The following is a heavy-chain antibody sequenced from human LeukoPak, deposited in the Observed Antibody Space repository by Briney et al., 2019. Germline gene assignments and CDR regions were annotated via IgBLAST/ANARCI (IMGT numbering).Heavy chain of an antibody. CDR3: ARDQNV. J-gene: IGHJ1*01. Sequence: GGSLRLSCAASGFTVSGSYISWVRQAPGKGLEWVSVTYSGSNTDYADSVKGRLTISRDSSKNTLYLQMNSLRAEDTAVYYCARDQNVWGQGTLVTVSS. D-gene: IGHD2/OR15-2a*01. V-gene: IGHV3-53*01. CDR2: TYSGSNT. CDR1: GFTVSGSY.